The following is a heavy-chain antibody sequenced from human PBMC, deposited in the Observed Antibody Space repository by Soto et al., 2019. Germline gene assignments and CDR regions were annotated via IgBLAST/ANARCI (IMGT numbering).Heavy chain of an antibody. Sequence: ASVKVSCKASGYTFTSYGISWVRQAPGQGLEWMGWISAYTGNTNYAQKLQGRVTMTTDTSTSTAYMELRSLRSDDTAVYYCARLNSYARYYYYMDVWGKGTTVTVSS. J-gene: IGHJ6*03. CDR3: ARLNSYARYYYYMDV. CDR2: ISAYTGNT. CDR1: GYTFTSYG. D-gene: IGHD2-8*01. V-gene: IGHV1-18*01.